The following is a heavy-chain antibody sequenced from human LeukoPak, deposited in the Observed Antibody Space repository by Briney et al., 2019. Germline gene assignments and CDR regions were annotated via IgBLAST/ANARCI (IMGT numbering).Heavy chain of an antibody. D-gene: IGHD3-10*01. J-gene: IGHJ4*02. CDR2: IYYSGSI. Sequence: SETLSLTCTVSGGSISSSNYYWGWVRQPPGKGLEWIGNIYYSGSIFYNPSLRSRITISVDTSRNQFSLKLRSVTAADTAVYYCARHYAYGSGTYVPFDYWGQGTLVTVSS. CDR1: GGSISSSNYY. CDR3: ARHYAYGSGTYVPFDY. V-gene: IGHV4-39*01.